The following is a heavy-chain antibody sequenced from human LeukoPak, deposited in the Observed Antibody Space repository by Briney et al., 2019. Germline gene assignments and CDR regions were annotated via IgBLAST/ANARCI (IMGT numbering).Heavy chain of an antibody. J-gene: IGHJ4*02. V-gene: IGHV3-23*01. CDR3: AKETKATTGWDFDF. CDR2: ISGGGSST. D-gene: IGHD1-1*01. CDR1: GFTFSSYA. Sequence: GGSLRLSCAASGFTFSSYAMNWVRQAPGKGLEWVSAISGGGSSTYYADSVKGRFTISRDNSKNTLYLQMNSLRAEDTAVYYCAKETKATTGWDFDFWGQGTLVTVSS.